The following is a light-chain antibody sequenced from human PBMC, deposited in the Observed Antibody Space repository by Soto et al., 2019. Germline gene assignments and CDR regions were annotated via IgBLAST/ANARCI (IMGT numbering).Light chain of an antibody. Sequence: EIVMTQSPGTLSVSPGERAILSCRASQRVSSNLAWYQQKPGQVPRLLIYGASTGAPGIPARFSGSGSGTEFSLTISSLQSEDSAVYYCQQYKNWLALTFGGGTKV. CDR2: GAS. J-gene: IGKJ4*01. V-gene: IGKV3-15*01. CDR1: QRVSSN. CDR3: QQYKNWLALT.